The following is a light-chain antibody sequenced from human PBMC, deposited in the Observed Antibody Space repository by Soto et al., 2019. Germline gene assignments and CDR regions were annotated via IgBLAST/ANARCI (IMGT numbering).Light chain of an antibody. CDR3: QSYDSSLSGSGV. CDR1: SSDVMPYNY. J-gene: IGLJ3*02. Sequence: QSALTQPPSASGSPGQSVTISCTGTSSDVMPYNYVSWYQQHPGKAPKLLISANNIRPSGVPDRFSGSKSGTSASLAITGLQAEDEADYYCQSYDSSLSGSGVFGGGTKLTVL. V-gene: IGLV2-8*01. CDR2: ANN.